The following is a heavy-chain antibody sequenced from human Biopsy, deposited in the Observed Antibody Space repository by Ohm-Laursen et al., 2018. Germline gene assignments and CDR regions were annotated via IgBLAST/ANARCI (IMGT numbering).Heavy chain of an antibody. CDR1: GGSFTGHY. Sequence: SDTLSLTWTVSGGSFTGHYWSWIRQPPGKGLEWIGHISYTGYTSYNASLKSRVTISVDTSRNHFSLRLSSLTAADTAVYYCARGSNDSGGLYFPRWGQGTLLTVSS. J-gene: IGHJ4*02. CDR3: ARGSNDSGGLYFPR. D-gene: IGHD4-23*01. V-gene: IGHV4-59*11. CDR2: ISYTGYT.